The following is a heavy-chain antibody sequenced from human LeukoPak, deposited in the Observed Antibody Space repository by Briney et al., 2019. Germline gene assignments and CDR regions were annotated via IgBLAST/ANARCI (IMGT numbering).Heavy chain of an antibody. Sequence: GASVKVSCKASGYSFTSNVISWVRQAPGQGLEWMGWISAYNGNTNYAQKLQGRVTMTTDTSTSTAYMELRSLRSDDTAVYYCARAAEEMATMGNDPWGQGTLVTVSS. V-gene: IGHV1-18*01. CDR2: ISAYNGNT. D-gene: IGHD5-24*01. CDR3: ARAAEEMATMGNDP. J-gene: IGHJ5*02. CDR1: GYSFTSNV.